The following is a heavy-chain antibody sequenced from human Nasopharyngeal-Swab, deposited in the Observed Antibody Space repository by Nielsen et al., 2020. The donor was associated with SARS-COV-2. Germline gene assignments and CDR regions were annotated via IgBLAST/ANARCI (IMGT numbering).Heavy chain of an antibody. CDR3: AARGQWLGAPFDY. CDR2: FDPEDGET. D-gene: IGHD6-19*01. CDR1: GYTLTELS. Sequence: ASVKVSCKVSGYTLTELSMHWVRQAPGKGLEWMGGFDPEDGETIYAQKFQGRVTMTEDTSTDTAYMELSGLRSEDTAVYYCAARGQWLGAPFDYWGQGTLVTVSS. V-gene: IGHV1-24*01. J-gene: IGHJ4*02.